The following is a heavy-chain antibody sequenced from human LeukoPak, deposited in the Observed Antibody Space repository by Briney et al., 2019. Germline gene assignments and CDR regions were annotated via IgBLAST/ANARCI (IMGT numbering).Heavy chain of an antibody. CDR3: ARVWDIVVVVAATHDAFDI. CDR1: VGTFSSYS. J-gene: IGHJ3*02. V-gene: IGHV1-69*04. CDR2: IIPILGIA. Sequence: SVKVSCKSSVGTFSSYSIRCVRQAPGQGLEWMGRIIPILGIAEHAQKFQCRVTITADKSTRTADMELSSLRAEDTAVYYCARVWDIVVVVAATHDAFDIWGQGTMVTVSS. D-gene: IGHD2-15*01.